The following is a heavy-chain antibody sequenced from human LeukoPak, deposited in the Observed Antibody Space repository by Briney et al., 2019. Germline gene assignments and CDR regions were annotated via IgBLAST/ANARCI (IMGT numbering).Heavy chain of an antibody. Sequence: PGGSLRLSCAASGFTFSSYAMSWVRQAPGKGLEWVSAISGSGGSTYYADSVKGRFTISRDNSKNTLYLQVNSLRAEDTAVYYCAKDWGIAAAGSGRFDSWGLGTLVTVSS. CDR2: ISGSGGST. CDR1: GFTFSSYA. CDR3: AKDWGIAAAGSGRFDS. V-gene: IGHV3-23*01. J-gene: IGHJ4*02. D-gene: IGHD6-13*01.